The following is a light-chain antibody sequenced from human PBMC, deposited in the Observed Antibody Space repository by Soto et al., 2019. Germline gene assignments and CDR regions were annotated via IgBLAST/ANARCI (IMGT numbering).Light chain of an antibody. CDR3: SSYTTAFFYV. CDR1: SCDIGAFNY. CDR2: GVT. V-gene: IGLV2-14*01. J-gene: IGLJ1*01. Sequence: QSVLTQPASVSGSPGQSITISCTGSSCDIGAFNYVAWYQQHPGKAPKLIIHGVTTRPSGVSSRFSGSKSDYTASLTISGLQAEDEADYYCSSYTTAFFYVFGTGTKVTVL.